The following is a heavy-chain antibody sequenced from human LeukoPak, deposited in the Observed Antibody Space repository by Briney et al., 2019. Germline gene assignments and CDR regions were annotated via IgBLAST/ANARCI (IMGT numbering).Heavy chain of an antibody. V-gene: IGHV3-23*01. CDR1: GFTFSTYA. CDR3: AKERSAVTTGLFDS. D-gene: IGHD4-17*01. CDR2: ISTSGDNT. Sequence: PGGSLRLSCAASGFTFSTYAMSWVRQAPGKGLEWVSAISTSGDNTYYADSVKGRFTISRDNSKNTLSLQINSLRVEDTAIYYCAKERSAVTTGLFDSWGQGTLVTVSS. J-gene: IGHJ4*02.